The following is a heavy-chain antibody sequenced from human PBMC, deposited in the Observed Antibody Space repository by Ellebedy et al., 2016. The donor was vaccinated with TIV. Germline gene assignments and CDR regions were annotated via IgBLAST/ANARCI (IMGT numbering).Heavy chain of an antibody. V-gene: IGHV3-7*01. D-gene: IGHD4-17*01. CDR2: IKQDGSEK. J-gene: IGHJ3*02. CDR3: AKGGYGDYEVYYDI. CDR1: GFTFSNYY. Sequence: GGSLRLXCAASGFTFSNYYMHWVRQAPGKGLEWVANIKQDGSEKYYVDSVKGRFTISRDNSKHALYLQINSLRADDTAVYYCAKGGYGDYEVYYDIWGQGTMVTVSS.